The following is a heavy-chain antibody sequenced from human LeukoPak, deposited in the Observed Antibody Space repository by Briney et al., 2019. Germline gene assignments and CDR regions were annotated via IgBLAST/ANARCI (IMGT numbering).Heavy chain of an antibody. Sequence: RPSETLSLTCTVSGGSISNYFWSWVRQPPGKGLEWIGYIYYTGSTNYNPSLKSRVTISVDTSKNQFSLTLSSVAAADTAVYYCARYYYGSGSYQRYFDYWGQGTLVTVSS. D-gene: IGHD3-10*01. J-gene: IGHJ4*02. CDR2: IYYTGST. V-gene: IGHV4-59*08. CDR3: ARYYYGSGSYQRYFDY. CDR1: GGSISNYF.